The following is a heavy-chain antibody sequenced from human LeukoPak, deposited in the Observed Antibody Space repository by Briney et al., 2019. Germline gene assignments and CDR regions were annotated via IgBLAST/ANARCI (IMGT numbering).Heavy chain of an antibody. V-gene: IGHV3-23*01. CDR1: GFTFSAYA. J-gene: IGHJ4*02. Sequence: GRSLRLSCAASGFTFSAYAMTWVRQAPGKGLEWVSTISRSSNNTYYADSVKGRFTISKDNSRTTLSLQMNSLRGDDTAVYYCAKGPLYCSGTSCYSVDYWGQGTLVTVSS. D-gene: IGHD2-15*01. CDR3: AKGPLYCSGTSCYSVDY. CDR2: ISRSSNNT.